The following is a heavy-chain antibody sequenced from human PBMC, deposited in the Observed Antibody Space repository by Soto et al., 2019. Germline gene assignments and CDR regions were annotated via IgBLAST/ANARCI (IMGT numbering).Heavy chain of an antibody. Sequence: ETLSLTCTVSGDSMSSSNWWNWVRQPPGKGLEWIGEAHHSGRTNYNPSLKSRVTISVDRSQNHFSLQLTSVTAADTAVYYCARSEATALDYWGQGTLVTVS. CDR2: AHHSGRT. V-gene: IGHV4-4*02. J-gene: IGHJ4*02. CDR1: GDSMSSSNW. CDR3: ARSEATALDY.